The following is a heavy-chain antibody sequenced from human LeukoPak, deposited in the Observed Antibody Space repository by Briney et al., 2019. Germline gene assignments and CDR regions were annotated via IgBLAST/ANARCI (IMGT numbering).Heavy chain of an antibody. D-gene: IGHD2-15*01. CDR3: VRAQLYFDSGVYGPYYFDY. Sequence: GGSLRLSCAASGFTVSGNYMSWVRQAPGKGLQWVSLIYPGGSTYYADSVKGRFTISRDSSMNTLDLQMTSLRAEGTAVYYCVRAQLYFDSGVYGPYYFDYWGQGALVTVSS. V-gene: IGHV3-53*01. CDR2: IYPGGST. J-gene: IGHJ4*02. CDR1: GFTVSGNY.